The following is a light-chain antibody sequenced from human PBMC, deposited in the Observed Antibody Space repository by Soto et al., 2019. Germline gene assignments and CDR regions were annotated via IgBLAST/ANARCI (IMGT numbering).Light chain of an antibody. J-gene: IGKJ4*01. V-gene: IGKV3-20*01. CDR1: QSISSRY. CDR2: GAS. CDR3: QQYGSSPPLT. Sequence: EIVLTQSPGTLYLSPGERATLSCRASQSISSRYLAWYQQKFGQAPRLLIYGASNRATGIPDRFSGSGSGTDFTLTISRLEPENFAVYYCQQYGSSPPLTFGGGTKVEIK.